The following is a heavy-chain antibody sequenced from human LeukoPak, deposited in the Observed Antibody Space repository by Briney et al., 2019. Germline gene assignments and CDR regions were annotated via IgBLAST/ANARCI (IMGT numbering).Heavy chain of an antibody. Sequence: GGSLRLSCAASGFTFSGSAMHWVRQASGKGLEWVGRIRSKANSYATAYAASVKGRFTISRDDSKNTAYLQMNSLKTEDTAVYYCTFRTHYYDSSGYEYYFDYWGQGNLVTVSS. CDR3: TFRTHYYDSSGYEYYFDY. J-gene: IGHJ4*02. CDR2: IRSKANSYAT. D-gene: IGHD3-22*01. V-gene: IGHV3-73*01. CDR1: GFTFSGSA.